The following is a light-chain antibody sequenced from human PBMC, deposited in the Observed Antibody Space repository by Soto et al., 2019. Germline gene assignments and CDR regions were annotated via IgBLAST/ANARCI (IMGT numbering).Light chain of an antibody. CDR2: KAS. CDR3: HQNNSYGT. V-gene: IGKV1-5*03. CDR1: QSISTW. J-gene: IGKJ1*01. Sequence: DIQMTQSPSTLSASVGERVTITCRASQSISTWLAWYQQKPGKAPKLLIYKASSLESGVPSRFSGSGSGTEFTLTISSLQPDDFATYYSHQNNSYGTFGQGTRVEIK.